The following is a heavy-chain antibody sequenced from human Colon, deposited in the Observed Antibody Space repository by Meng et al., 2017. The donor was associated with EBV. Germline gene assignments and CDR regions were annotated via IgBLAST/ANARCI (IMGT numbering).Heavy chain of an antibody. Sequence: QVPLQQWGEGLLKPSETLSLTCTVYGGSFIDSSWTWIRQPPGKGLEWIGEINHVGSTTYNPSLKSRVTISVDTSKNQFSLKLSPVTAADAAVYYCASSDCSGGTCYLDCWGQGTLVTVSS. CDR1: GGSFIDSS. CDR3: ASSDCSGGTCYLDC. V-gene: IGHV4-34*01. CDR2: INHVGST. J-gene: IGHJ4*02. D-gene: IGHD2-15*01.